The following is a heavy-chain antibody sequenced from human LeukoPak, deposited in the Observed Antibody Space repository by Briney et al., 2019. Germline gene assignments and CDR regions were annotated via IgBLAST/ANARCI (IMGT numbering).Heavy chain of an antibody. Sequence: PGGSLRLACAASGFTFSSYSMNWVRQAPGKGLEWVSYISSSSSTIYYADSVKGRFTISRGNAKNSLYLQMNSLRDEDTAVYYCAREGRGYSYGALNYWGQGTLVTVSS. CDR1: GFTFSSYS. V-gene: IGHV3-48*02. CDR3: AREGRGYSYGALNY. CDR2: ISSSSSTI. J-gene: IGHJ4*02. D-gene: IGHD5-18*01.